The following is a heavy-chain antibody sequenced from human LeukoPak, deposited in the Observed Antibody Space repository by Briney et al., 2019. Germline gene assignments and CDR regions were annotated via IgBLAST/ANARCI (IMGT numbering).Heavy chain of an antibody. CDR1: GFTFSSYW. CDR3: AREQCSGGSCYSDY. Sequence: GGSLRLSCAASGFTFSSYWMSWVRQAPGKGLEWVANIKQDGSEKYYVDSVKGRFTISRDNAKNSLYLQMNSLRAKDTAVYYCAREQCSGGSCYSDYWGQGTLVTVPS. D-gene: IGHD2-15*01. V-gene: IGHV3-7*01. J-gene: IGHJ4*02. CDR2: IKQDGSEK.